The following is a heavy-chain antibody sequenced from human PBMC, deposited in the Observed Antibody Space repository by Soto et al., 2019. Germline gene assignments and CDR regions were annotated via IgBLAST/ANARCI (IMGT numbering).Heavy chain of an antibody. CDR3: GRGGSDSPMAPGY. CDR2: ISGSDGST. J-gene: IGHJ4*02. D-gene: IGHD5-18*01. CDR1: GFTLNNHA. Sequence: PGGSLRLSCTASGFTLNNHAMSWVRQAPGKGLEWVSVISGSDGSTYYTDSVRGRFSISRDSSKNTLYLQMNSLRAEDTAVFYCGRGGSDSPMAPGYWGQGTLVTVSS. V-gene: IGHV3-23*01.